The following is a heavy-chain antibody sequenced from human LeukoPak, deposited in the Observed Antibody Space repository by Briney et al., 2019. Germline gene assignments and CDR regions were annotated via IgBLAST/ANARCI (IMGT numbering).Heavy chain of an antibody. CDR3: ARDQGEVIAVAGRGENWYSWFDP. J-gene: IGHJ5*02. D-gene: IGHD6-19*01. V-gene: IGHV1-46*02. CDR1: GDTFNRFY. Sequence: ASVKVSCKASGDTFNRFYIHWVRQAPGQGLEWMGIINPSGGTTSNTQKFQGRVTMTRDTSTSTVYMELSSLGSEDTAVYYCARDQGEVIAVAGRGENWYSWFDPWGQGTLVTVSS. CDR2: INPSGGTT.